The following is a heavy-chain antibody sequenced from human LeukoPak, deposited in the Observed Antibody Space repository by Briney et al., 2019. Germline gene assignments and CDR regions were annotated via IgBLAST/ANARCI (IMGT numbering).Heavy chain of an antibody. CDR2: IYTSGST. J-gene: IGHJ4*02. V-gene: IGHV4-61*02. CDR1: GGSISSGSYY. Sequence: PSETLSLTCTVSGGSISSGSYYWSWIRQPAGKGLEWIGRIYTSGSTNYNPSLKSRVTISVDTSKNQFSLKLSSVTAADTAVYYCAREVPGDGYDYWGQGTLVTVSS. D-gene: IGHD5-24*01. CDR3: AREVPGDGYDY.